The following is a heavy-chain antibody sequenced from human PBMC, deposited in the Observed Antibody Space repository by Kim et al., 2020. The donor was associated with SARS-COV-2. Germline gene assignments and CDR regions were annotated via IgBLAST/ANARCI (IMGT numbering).Heavy chain of an antibody. CDR3: ARAEGYCSAGICSSFDY. V-gene: IGHV4-31*05. J-gene: IGHJ4*01. CDR1: GGSFSSGAYY. CDR2: IYYSGST. Sequence: SETLSLTCTVSGGSFSSGAYYWNWIRQYPGKGLEWIGYIYYSGSTYYNPSLKSRITISVDTSKNQFSLRLNSVTADTAIYYCARAEGYCSAGICSSFDY. D-gene: IGHD2-15*01.